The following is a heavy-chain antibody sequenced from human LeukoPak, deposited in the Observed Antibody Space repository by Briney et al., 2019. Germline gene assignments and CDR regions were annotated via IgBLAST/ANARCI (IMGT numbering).Heavy chain of an antibody. CDR2: IKRETDGGAT. D-gene: IGHD6-13*01. CDR1: GFTFSNAW. CDR3: TTESSWYKKFDH. V-gene: IGHV3-15*01. Sequence: GGSLRLSCAASGFTFSNAWMSWVRQAPGKGLEWLGRIKRETDGGATDYAAPVKGRFTISRDDSRNTLYLHMNSLKTEDTAVYYCTTESSWYKKFDHWGQGTLVTVSS. J-gene: IGHJ4*02.